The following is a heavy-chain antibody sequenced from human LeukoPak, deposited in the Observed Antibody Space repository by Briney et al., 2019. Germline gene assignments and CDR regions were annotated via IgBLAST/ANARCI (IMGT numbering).Heavy chain of an antibody. CDR1: GFTFDDYA. Sequence: PGGSLRLSCAASGFTFDDYAMHWVRQAPGKGLEWVSGISWNSGSIGYADSVKGRFTISRDNAKNSLYLQMNSLRAEDTALYYCAKDPGYSGYDCYFDYWGQGTLVTVSS. V-gene: IGHV3-9*01. J-gene: IGHJ4*02. CDR3: AKDPGYSGYDCYFDY. CDR2: ISWNSGSI. D-gene: IGHD5-12*01.